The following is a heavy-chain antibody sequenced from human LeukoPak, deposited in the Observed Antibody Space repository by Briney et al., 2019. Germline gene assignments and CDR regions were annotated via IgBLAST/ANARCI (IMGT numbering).Heavy chain of an antibody. CDR2: IGTAGAT. CDR1: GFTFGNYD. Sequence: PGGSLRLSCAASGFTFGNYDMHWVRQITGKGLEWVSAIGTAGATYYPGSVKGRFTVSRENAENSLYLQMNSLGVGDTAVYYCARELKFNDGFDALDIWGQGTMVTVSS. V-gene: IGHV3-13*04. D-gene: IGHD1-1*01. J-gene: IGHJ3*02. CDR3: ARELKFNDGFDALDI.